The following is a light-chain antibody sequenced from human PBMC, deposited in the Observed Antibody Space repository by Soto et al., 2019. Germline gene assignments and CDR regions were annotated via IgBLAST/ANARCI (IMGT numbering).Light chain of an antibody. J-gene: IGKJ4*01. V-gene: IGKV1-39*01. CDR2: AAS. Sequence: DIQMTQSPSSLSASVGARVTINCRASQNIVNFLNWYQQRPGKAPKLIIYAASSLHSGVPSRFSGSGSGTDFTLTISSLQPEDFATYYCQHSYSTPPTFGGGTKVDIK. CDR1: QNIVNF. CDR3: QHSYSTPPT.